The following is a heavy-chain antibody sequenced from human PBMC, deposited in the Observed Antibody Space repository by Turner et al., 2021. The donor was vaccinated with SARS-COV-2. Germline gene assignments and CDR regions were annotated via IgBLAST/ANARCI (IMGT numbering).Heavy chain of an antibody. D-gene: IGHD3-22*01. CDR2: ISSSSSYI. V-gene: IGHV3-21*01. CDR3: ARARWDYYDSSGYYPNAFDI. CDR1: GFTFSSYS. J-gene: IGHJ3*02. Sequence: EVKLVESGGGLVKPGGSLRLSCSASGFTFSSYSMNWVRQAPGKGLEWVSSISSSSSYIYYADSVKGRFTISRDNAKNSLYLQMNSLKAEDTAVYYCARARWDYYDSSGYYPNAFDIWGQGTMVTVSS.